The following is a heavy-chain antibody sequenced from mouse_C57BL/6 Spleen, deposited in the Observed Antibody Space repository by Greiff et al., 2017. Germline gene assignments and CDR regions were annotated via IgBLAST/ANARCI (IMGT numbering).Heavy chain of an antibody. J-gene: IGHJ4*01. V-gene: IGHV5-4*01. CDR3: ARDYYGSSLYAMDY. CDR1: GFTFSSYA. CDR2: ISDGGSYT. D-gene: IGHD1-1*01. Sequence: EVQGVESGGGLVKPGGSLKLSCAASGFTFSSYAMSWVRQTPEKGLEWVATISDGGSYTYYPDNVKGRFTISRDNAKNNLYLQLSHLKSEDTAMYYCARDYYGSSLYAMDYWGQGTPVTVSS.